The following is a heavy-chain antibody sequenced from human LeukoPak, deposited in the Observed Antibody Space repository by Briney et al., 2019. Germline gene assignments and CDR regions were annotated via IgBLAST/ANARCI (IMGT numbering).Heavy chain of an antibody. D-gene: IGHD2-2*01. J-gene: IGHJ4*02. CDR3: ASPDTLGYCSSTSCYAFDY. V-gene: IGHV1-18*01. Sequence: ASVKVSCKASGYTFTSYGISWVRQAPGQGLEWMGWISAYNGNTNYAQKFQGRVTITADESTSTAYMELSSLRSEDTAVYYCASPDTLGYCSSTSCYAFDYWGQGTLVTVSS. CDR1: GYTFTSYG. CDR2: ISAYNGNT.